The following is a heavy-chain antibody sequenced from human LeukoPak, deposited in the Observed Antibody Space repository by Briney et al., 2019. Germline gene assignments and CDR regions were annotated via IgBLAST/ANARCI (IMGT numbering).Heavy chain of an antibody. Sequence: SETLSLTCTVSGGSISRGGYYWNWIRQHPREGLEWIGYFYYSTTTSYNPSLKSRATISVDTSNNQFSLKLSSVTAADTAVYYCARGDYGLYFFDSWGRGTLVTVSS. CDR2: FYYSTTT. D-gene: IGHD4-17*01. J-gene: IGHJ4*02. CDR1: GGSISRGGYY. V-gene: IGHV4-31*03. CDR3: ARGDYGLYFFDS.